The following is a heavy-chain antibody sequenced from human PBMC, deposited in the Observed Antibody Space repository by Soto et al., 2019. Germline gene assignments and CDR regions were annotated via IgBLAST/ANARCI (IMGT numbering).Heavy chain of an antibody. V-gene: IGHV3-74*01. D-gene: IGHD2-15*01. CDR2: ISSDGSST. CDR1: GFTFSIYG. CDR3: ARVRYCSDNSCYSWFDY. Sequence: GGSLRLSCVASGFTFSIYGMHWVRQAPGKGLEWVSRISSDGSSTTYADSVRGRFTISRDNAENSLHLQMNSLRAEDTAVYYCARVRYCSDNSCYSWFDYWGQGP. J-gene: IGHJ4*02.